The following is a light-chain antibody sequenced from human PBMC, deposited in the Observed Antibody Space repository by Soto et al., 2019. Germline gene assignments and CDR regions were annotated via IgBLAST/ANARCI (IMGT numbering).Light chain of an antibody. CDR2: DAS. V-gene: IGKV3-11*01. Sequence: EIVLTQSPATLSLSPGERATLSCRASQSVSSYLAWYQQNPGQAPRLLIYDASNRATGIPARFSGSGSGTDFPLTISSLEPEDFAVYYCQQRTNWRTFGQGTKVEVK. J-gene: IGKJ1*01. CDR3: QQRTNWRT. CDR1: QSVSSY.